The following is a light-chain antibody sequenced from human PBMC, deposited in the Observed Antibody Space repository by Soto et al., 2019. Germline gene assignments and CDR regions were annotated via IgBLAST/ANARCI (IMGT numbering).Light chain of an antibody. Sequence: DIQMTQSPSSLSASVGDRVTITCRASQSISSYLNWYQQNPGKAPKLLIYAAASLQSGVPSRFGDSGSGTDFTLTISSLQPEDFATYYCQQSYSTLRYTFGQGTKLEIK. V-gene: IGKV1-39*01. CDR1: QSISSY. CDR3: QQSYSTLRYT. CDR2: AAA. J-gene: IGKJ2*01.